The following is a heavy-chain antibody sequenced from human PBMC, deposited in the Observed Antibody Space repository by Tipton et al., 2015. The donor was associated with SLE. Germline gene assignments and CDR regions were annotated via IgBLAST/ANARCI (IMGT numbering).Heavy chain of an antibody. Sequence: TLSLTCAVSGYSTSSGYYWGWIRQPPGRGLEWIGSIYHSGRTYYNPSLKSRVTISVDTSKNQFSLKLSSVTAADTAVYYCARGSGYCSGGSCYPNWFDPWGQGTLVTVSS. V-gene: IGHV4-38-2*01. CDR1: GYSTSSGYY. CDR3: ARGSGYCSGGSCYPNWFDP. J-gene: IGHJ5*02. CDR2: IYHSGRT. D-gene: IGHD2-15*01.